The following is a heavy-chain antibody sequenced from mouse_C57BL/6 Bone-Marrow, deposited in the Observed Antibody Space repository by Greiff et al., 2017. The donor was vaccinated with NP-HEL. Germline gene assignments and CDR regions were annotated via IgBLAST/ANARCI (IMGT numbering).Heavy chain of an antibody. Sequence: VQLQQSGPELVKPGASVKMSCKASGYTFTDYNMHWVKQSHGQSLEWIGFINPNNGGTSYNQKFKGKATLTVNKSSSTAYMELRSLTSEDSAVYYWARTHYYGSSYNFGYWGQGTTLTVSS. CDR2: INPNNGGT. J-gene: IGHJ2*01. CDR1: GYTFTDYN. V-gene: IGHV1-22*01. CDR3: ARTHYYGSSYNFGY. D-gene: IGHD1-1*01.